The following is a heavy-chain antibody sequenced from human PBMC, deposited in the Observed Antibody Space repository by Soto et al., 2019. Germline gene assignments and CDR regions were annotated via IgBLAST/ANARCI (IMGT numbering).Heavy chain of an antibody. V-gene: IGHV4-39*01. Sequence: SETLSLTCTVSGGSISSSSYYWGWIRQPPGKGLEWIGSIYYSGSTYYNPSLKSRVTISVDTSKNQFSLKLSSVTAADTAVYYCARNQPPMRAIFGVVIIDDYYYGMDVWGQGTTVT. CDR1: GGSISSSSYY. CDR2: IYYSGST. D-gene: IGHD3-3*01. CDR3: ARNQPPMRAIFGVVIIDDYYYGMDV. J-gene: IGHJ6*02.